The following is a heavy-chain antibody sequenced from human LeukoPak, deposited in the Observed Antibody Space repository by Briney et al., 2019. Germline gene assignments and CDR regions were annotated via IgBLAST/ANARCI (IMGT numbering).Heavy chain of an antibody. CDR1: GFTFSSYS. J-gene: IGHJ4*02. V-gene: IGHV3-48*01. D-gene: IGHD6-13*01. CDR2: ISSSSSAI. CDR3: ARERQQLGFDY. Sequence: GGSLRLSCAASGFTFSSYSMNWVRQAPGKGLEWVSYISSSSSAIYYADSVKGRFTISRDNAKNSLYLQMNSLRAEDTAVYYCARERQQLGFDYWGQGTLVTVSS.